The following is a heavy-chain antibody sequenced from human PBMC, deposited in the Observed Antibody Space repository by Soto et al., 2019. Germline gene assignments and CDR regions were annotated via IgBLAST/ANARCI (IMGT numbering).Heavy chain of an antibody. V-gene: IGHV3-15*07. CDR3: THYGDYSTFDY. CDR1: GFTFSKAW. D-gene: IGHD4-17*01. Sequence: GGSLRLSCAASGFTFSKAWMNWVRQAPGKGLEWVGRIKSKTDGGTTDYAAPVKGRFTISRDDSKNTLYLQMNSLKTEDTGFYYCTHYGDYSTFDYWGQGTLVTVSS. CDR2: IKSKTDGGTT. J-gene: IGHJ4*02.